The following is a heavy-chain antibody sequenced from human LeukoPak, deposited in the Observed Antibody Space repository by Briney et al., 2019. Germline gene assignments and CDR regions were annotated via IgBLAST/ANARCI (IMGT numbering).Heavy chain of an antibody. V-gene: IGHV3-21*01. D-gene: IGHD3-9*01. J-gene: IGHJ4*02. CDR2: ISSSSSYI. Sequence: PGGSLRLSCAASGFTFSSYSTNWVRQAPGKGLEWVSSISSSSSYIYYADSVKGRFTISRDNSKNTLYLQMNSLRAEDTAVYYCARDLGYDILTGYYRPDYWGQGTLVTVSS. CDR1: GFTFSSYS. CDR3: ARDLGYDILTGYYRPDY.